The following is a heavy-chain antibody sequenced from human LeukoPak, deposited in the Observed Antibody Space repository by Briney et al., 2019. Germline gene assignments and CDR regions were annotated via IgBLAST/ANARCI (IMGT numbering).Heavy chain of an antibody. CDR2: ISGSGGNT. D-gene: IGHD2-15*01. J-gene: IGHJ4*02. V-gene: IGHV3-23*01. Sequence: GGSLRLSCAASGFSFSIHGMSWARQTPGKGLEWVSGISGSGGNTYYTDSVKGRFTISRDNSKNILYLQMNSLRVEDTAVYYCTKASAARCIGVFCYPFDHWGQGTLVTVSS. CDR1: GFSFSIHG. CDR3: TKASAARCIGVFCYPFDH.